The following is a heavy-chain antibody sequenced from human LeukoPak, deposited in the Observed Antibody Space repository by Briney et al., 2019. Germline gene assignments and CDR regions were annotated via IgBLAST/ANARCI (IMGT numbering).Heavy chain of an antibody. CDR1: GFTFSTYV. Sequence: GGSLRLSCAASGFTFSTYVMTWVRQAPGKGLEWVSALSGSGGSTFYADSVKGRFTISRDNSNSTLYLQMNSLRAEDTAVYYCTKGRTPDYWGQGTLVTVSS. D-gene: IGHD2-15*01. V-gene: IGHV3-23*01. CDR3: TKGRTPDY. CDR2: LSGSGGST. J-gene: IGHJ4*02.